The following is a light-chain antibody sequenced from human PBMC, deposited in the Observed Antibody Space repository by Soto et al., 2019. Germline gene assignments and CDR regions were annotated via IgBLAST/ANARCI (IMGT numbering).Light chain of an antibody. CDR3: SSYGGHNNVVV. CDR2: EVN. J-gene: IGLJ2*01. Sequence: QSALTQPPSASGSPGQSVAISCTGTSSDVGGYNYVSWYQQHPGEAPKLIIFEVNKRPSGVPDRFSGSKSGSTASLTVSRLQGEDEADYYCSSYGGHNNVVVFGGGTQLTVL. V-gene: IGLV2-8*01. CDR1: SSDVGGYNY.